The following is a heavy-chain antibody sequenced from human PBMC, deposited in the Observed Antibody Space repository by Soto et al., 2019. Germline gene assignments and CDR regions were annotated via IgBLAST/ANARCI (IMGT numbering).Heavy chain of an antibody. D-gene: IGHD6-19*01. CDR3: ARDGPTGYSSGWYVDY. CDR2: IWYDGSNK. J-gene: IGHJ4*02. Sequence: QVQLVESGGGVVQPGRSLRLSCAASGFTFSSYGMHWVRQAPGKWLEWVAVIWYDGSNKYYADSVRGRFTISRDNSKHTLYLQMNSLRAEDTAVYYCARDGPTGYSSGWYVDYWGQGTLVTVSS. CDR1: GFTFSSYG. V-gene: IGHV3-33*01.